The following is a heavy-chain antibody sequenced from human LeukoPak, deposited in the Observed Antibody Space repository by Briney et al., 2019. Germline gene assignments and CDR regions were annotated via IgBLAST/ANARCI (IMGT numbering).Heavy chain of an antibody. Sequence: PGGSLRLSCAASGFTFSSYSMNWVRQAPGKGLEWVSSISSSSSYIYYADSVKGRFTISRDNAKNSLYLQMNSLRAEDTAVYYCARDAYNWNDPSIDAFDIWGQGTMVTVSS. CDR1: GFTFSSYS. CDR2: ISSSSSYI. V-gene: IGHV3-21*01. J-gene: IGHJ3*02. CDR3: ARDAYNWNDPSIDAFDI. D-gene: IGHD1-20*01.